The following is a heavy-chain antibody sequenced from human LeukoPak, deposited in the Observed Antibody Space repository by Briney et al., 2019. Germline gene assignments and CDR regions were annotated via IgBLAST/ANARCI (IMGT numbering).Heavy chain of an antibody. J-gene: IGHJ4*02. CDR2: ISGNGRNT. CDR3: ARDSPRPPTYYYDSSDF. D-gene: IGHD3-22*01. Sequence: GESLKISCPASGFTFRTYAMSWVRQAQGKGLEWVSAISGNGRNTYYADSVKGRFTISRDNSKNTLYLQMNSLRVEDTAVYYCARDSPRPPTYYYDSSDFWGQGTLVTVSS. V-gene: IGHV3-23*01. CDR1: GFTFRTYA.